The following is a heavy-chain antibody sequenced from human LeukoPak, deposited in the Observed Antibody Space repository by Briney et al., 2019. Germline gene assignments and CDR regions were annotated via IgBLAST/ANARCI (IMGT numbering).Heavy chain of an antibody. CDR1: GYTFTVYY. CDR2: INPNSGVT. J-gene: IGHJ4*02. Sequence: HRASVKVSCKASGYTFTVYYMHWVRQAPGQGLEWMGWINPNSGVTNYAQHFQGRVTVTRDTSISTASMELSRLRSDDTAVYYCARGGSSTRFEEGDFDYWGQGTLVTVSS. V-gene: IGHV1-2*02. D-gene: IGHD2-2*01. CDR3: ARGGSSTRFEEGDFDY.